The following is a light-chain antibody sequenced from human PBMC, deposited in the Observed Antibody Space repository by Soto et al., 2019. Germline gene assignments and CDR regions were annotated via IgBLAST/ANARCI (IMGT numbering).Light chain of an antibody. J-gene: IGKJ4*01. CDR2: DAS. CDR1: QSVGTY. V-gene: IGKV3-11*01. CDR3: QQRRAWPRV. Sequence: EIVLTQSPATLSLSPGERATFSCRASQSVGTYLVWYQQKPGQAPRLLIYDASKRAIGIPDRFSGSGSGTDFTLTISSLEPGDSAVYYCQQRRAWPRVFGGGTRME.